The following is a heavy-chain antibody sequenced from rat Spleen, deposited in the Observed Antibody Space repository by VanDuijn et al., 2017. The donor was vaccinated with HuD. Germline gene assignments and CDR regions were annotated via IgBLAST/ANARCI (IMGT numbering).Heavy chain of an antibody. D-gene: IGHD1-1*01. CDR2: VNSAGST. J-gene: IGHJ3*01. Sequence: EVQLQESGPGLVKPSQSLSLTCSVTGYSITSNYWGWIRKFPGNKLEWMGYVNSAGSTNYNPSLKSRISSTRDTSKNQFFLQVDYVTNEYTATYYCAGSDVVHYYLPFVDWGQGTLVTVSS. CDR1: GYSITSNY. V-gene: IGHV3-3*01. CDR3: AGSDVVHYYLPFVD.